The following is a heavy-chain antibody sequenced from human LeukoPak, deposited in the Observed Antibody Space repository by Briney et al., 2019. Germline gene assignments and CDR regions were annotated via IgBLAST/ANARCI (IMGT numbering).Heavy chain of an antibody. Sequence: PGRSLRLPCVASGFTFRSHGMHWVRQAPGKGLEWVAVIWYDGSNEYFADSVKGRFTISRDNSKNILYLQMNSLRAEDTAVYYCARDIASTRMDVWGQGTTVSVSS. CDR1: GFTFRSHG. D-gene: IGHD2-15*01. CDR3: ARDIASTRMDV. V-gene: IGHV3-33*01. CDR2: IWYDGSNE. J-gene: IGHJ6*02.